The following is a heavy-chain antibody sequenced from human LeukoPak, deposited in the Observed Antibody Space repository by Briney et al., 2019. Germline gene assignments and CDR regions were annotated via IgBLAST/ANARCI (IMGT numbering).Heavy chain of an antibody. CDR1: GGSISSSSYY. CDR2: IYYSGST. V-gene: IGHV4-39*01. J-gene: IGHJ5*02. D-gene: IGHD3-10*01. CDR3: ARLRITMVRGVPRWFDP. Sequence: SETLSLTCTVSGGSISSSSYYWGRIRQPPGKGLEWIGSIYYSGSTYYNPSLKSRVTISVDTSKNQFSLKLSSVTAADTAVYYCARLRITMVRGVPRWFDPWGQGTLVTVSS.